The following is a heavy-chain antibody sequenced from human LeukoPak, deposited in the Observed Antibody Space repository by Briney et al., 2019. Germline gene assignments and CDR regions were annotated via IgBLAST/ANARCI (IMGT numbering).Heavy chain of an antibody. J-gene: IGHJ4*02. V-gene: IGHV3-48*03. CDR1: GFAFSSYE. CDR3: ARKRGSGWSPIDY. D-gene: IGHD6-19*01. CDR2: ISGSASII. Sequence: PGGSLRLSCAASGFAFSSYEMNWVRQAPGKGLEWVSYISGSASIIYYADSVKGRFTISRDNAKNSLYLQMNSLRAEDTAVYYCARKRGSGWSPIDYWGQGTLVTVSS.